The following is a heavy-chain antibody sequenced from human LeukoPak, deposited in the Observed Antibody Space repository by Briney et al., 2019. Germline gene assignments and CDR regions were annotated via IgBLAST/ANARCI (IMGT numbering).Heavy chain of an antibody. D-gene: IGHD2-21*02. CDR2: INHSGST. J-gene: IGHJ6*02. V-gene: IGHV4-34*01. CDR1: GGSISSYY. Sequence: SETLSLTCTVSGGSISSYYWSWIRQPPGKGLEWIGEINHSGSTNYNPSLKSRVTISVDTSKNQFSLKLSSVTAADTAVYYCARGGVVVTASPYYYYGMDVWGQGTTVTVSS. CDR3: ARGGVVVTASPYYYYGMDV.